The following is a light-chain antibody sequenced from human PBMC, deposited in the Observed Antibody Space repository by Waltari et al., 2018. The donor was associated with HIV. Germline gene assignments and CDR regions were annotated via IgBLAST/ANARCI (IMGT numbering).Light chain of an antibody. CDR1: TSDADSFDY. CDR3: GSYTATNSMM. CDR2: EVS. V-gene: IGLV2-14*01. J-gene: IGLJ3*02. Sequence: QSALTQPAYVSGSPGQSITISCTGPTSDADSFDYVSWYQQHPGKVPTLIIYEVSFRDSVVSNRFSAAKSGNTTSLTISGLQAEDEAVYYCGSYTATNSMMFGGGTKLTVL.